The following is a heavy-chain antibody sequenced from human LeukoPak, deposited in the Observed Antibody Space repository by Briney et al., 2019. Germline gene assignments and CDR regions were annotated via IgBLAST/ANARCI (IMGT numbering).Heavy chain of an antibody. D-gene: IGHD3-3*01. CDR2: ISANGGET. CDR1: GFTFSIYA. J-gene: IGHJ4*02. CDR3: AKRYYDFPLDY. V-gene: IGHV3-23*01. Sequence: GGSLRLSCAASGFTFSIYAMNWVRQAPGKGLEWVSRISANGGETHYADSVKGRFTISRDNSKNTLYLQINNPRVEDTAVYYCAKRYYDFPLDYWGQGTLVTVSS.